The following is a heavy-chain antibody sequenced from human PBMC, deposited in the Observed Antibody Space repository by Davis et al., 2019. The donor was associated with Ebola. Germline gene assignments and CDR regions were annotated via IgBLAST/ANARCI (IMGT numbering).Heavy chain of an antibody. CDR3: ARGRRIQLWSRFDY. J-gene: IGHJ4*02. V-gene: IGHV3-74*01. CDR2: INSDGSST. D-gene: IGHD5-18*01. CDR1: GFTFSSYW. Sequence: GESLKISCAASGFTFSSYWMHWVRQAPGKGLVWVSRINSDGSSTSYADSVKGRFTISRDNAKNTLYLQMNSLRAEDTAVYYCARGRRIQLWSRFDYWGQGTLVTVSS.